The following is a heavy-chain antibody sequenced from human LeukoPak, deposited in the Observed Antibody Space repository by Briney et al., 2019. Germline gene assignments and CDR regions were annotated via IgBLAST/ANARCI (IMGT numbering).Heavy chain of an antibody. CDR1: GFTFSSYG. V-gene: IGHV3-33*01. CDR3: ARDNGGSFGDY. D-gene: IGHD1-26*01. CDR2: IWYDGSNK. Sequence: PGGSLRLSCAASGFTFSSYGMHWVRQAPGKGLEWVAVIWYDGSNKYYADSVKGRFTISRDNSKNTLYLQMNSLRAEDTVVYYCARDNGGSFGDYWGQGTLVTVSS. J-gene: IGHJ4*02.